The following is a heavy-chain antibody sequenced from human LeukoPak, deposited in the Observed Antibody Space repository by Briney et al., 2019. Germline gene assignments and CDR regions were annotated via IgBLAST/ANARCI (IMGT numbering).Heavy chain of an antibody. V-gene: IGHV3-23*01. CDR1: GFTFSSYG. D-gene: IGHD3-22*01. CDR2: ISGSGGST. Sequence: GGSLRLSCAASGFTFSSYGMSWVRQAPGKGLEWVSAISGSGGSTYYADSVKGRFTISRDNSKNTLYLQMNSLRAEDTAVYYCAKLLMRLYSSGYSPIGYWGQGTLVTVSS. CDR3: AKLLMRLYSSGYSPIGY. J-gene: IGHJ4*02.